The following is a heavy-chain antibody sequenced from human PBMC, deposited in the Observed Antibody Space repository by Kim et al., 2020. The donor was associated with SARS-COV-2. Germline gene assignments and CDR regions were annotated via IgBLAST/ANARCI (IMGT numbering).Heavy chain of an antibody. Sequence: ASVKVSCKASGYTFTSYGISWVRQAPGQGLEWMGWISAYNGNTNYAQKLQGRVTMTTDTSTSTAYMELRSLRSDDTAVYYCAREVHGQIVVVPAAMGYFDHWGQGTLVTVSS. CDR3: AREVHGQIVVVPAAMGYFDH. CDR2: ISAYNGNT. J-gene: IGHJ4*02. V-gene: IGHV1-18*04. D-gene: IGHD2-2*01. CDR1: GYTFTSYG.